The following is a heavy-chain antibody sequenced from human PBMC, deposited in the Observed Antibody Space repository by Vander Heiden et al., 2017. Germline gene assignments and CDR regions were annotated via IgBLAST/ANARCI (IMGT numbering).Heavy chain of an antibody. CDR3: ARGDLTTGSRNWFDP. V-gene: IGHV4-4*07. D-gene: IGHD1-1*01. CDR2: ISTSGYT. CDR1: GGSISDYF. J-gene: IGHJ5*02. Sequence: QVQLQESGPGLVKPSETLSLTCTVPGGSISDYFWNWIRQPAGKGLEWIGRISTSGYTNYNPSLRSRVTMSIDTSKNQCSLKLSSVTAADTAVFYCARGDLTTGSRNWFDPWGQGTLVTVSS.